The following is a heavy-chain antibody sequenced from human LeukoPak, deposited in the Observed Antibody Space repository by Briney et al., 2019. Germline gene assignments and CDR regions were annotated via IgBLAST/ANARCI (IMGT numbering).Heavy chain of an antibody. CDR3: ARDTYYYDSSGYYYFDY. CDR2: IYTSGST. V-gene: IGHV4-4*07. J-gene: IGHJ4*02. Sequence: SSETLSLTCTVSGGSISSYYWSWIRQPAGKGLEWIGRIYTSGSTNYNPSLKSRVTMSVDTSKNQFSLKLSSVTAADTAVYYCARDTYYYDSSGYYYFDYWGQGTLVTVSS. CDR1: GGSISSYY. D-gene: IGHD3-22*01.